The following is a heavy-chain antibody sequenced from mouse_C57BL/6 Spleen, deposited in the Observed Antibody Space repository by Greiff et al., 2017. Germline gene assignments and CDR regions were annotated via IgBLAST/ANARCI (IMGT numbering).Heavy chain of an antibody. J-gene: IGHJ2*01. CDR2: ISSGGSYT. V-gene: IGHV5-6*01. CDR1: GFTFSSYG. D-gene: IGHD3-2*02. CDR3: ARQAQATFYYFDY. Sequence: EVQVVGSGGDLVKPGGSLKLSCAASGFTFSSYGMSWVRQTPDKRLEWVATISSGGSYTYYPDSVKGRFTISRDNAKNTLYLQMSSLKSEDTAMYYCARQAQATFYYFDYWGQGTTLTVSS.